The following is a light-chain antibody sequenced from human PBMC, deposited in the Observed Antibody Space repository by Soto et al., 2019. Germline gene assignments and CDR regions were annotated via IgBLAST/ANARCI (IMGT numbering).Light chain of an antibody. J-gene: IGLJ2*01. V-gene: IGLV3-9*01. CDR2: RDS. Sequence: SYELTQPLSVSVALGQTARISCGGNNIGSKNVHWYQQKPGQAPVLVIYRDSNRPSGIPERFSGSISGNTATLTISRAQAGDEADYYCQVWDSSTVVFGGGTKVTVL. CDR3: QVWDSSTVV. CDR1: NIGSKN.